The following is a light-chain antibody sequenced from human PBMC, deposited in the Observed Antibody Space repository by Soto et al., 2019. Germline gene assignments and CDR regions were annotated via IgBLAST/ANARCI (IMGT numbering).Light chain of an antibody. CDR1: QRISSW. Sequence: DIQMTQSPSTLSASVEEKVTITCRASQRISSWLAWYQQKLGKAPKLLIYDASSLESGVPSSFSGSGSGTEFILTISSLQPDDFATYYCQQYNSYWTFGQGT. CDR2: DAS. CDR3: QQYNSYWT. J-gene: IGKJ1*01. V-gene: IGKV1-5*01.